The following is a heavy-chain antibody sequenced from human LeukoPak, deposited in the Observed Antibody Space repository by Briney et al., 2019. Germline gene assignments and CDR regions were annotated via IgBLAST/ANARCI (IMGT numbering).Heavy chain of an antibody. Sequence: SETLSLTCTVSGGSISSYYWSWIWQPPGKGLEWIGYIYYSGSTNYNPSLKSRVTISVDTSKNQFSLKLSSVTAADTAVYYCARVGVDTNWFDPWGQGTLVTVSS. CDR3: ARVGVDTNWFDP. CDR2: IYYSGST. CDR1: GGSISSYY. J-gene: IGHJ5*02. D-gene: IGHD5-18*01. V-gene: IGHV4-59*01.